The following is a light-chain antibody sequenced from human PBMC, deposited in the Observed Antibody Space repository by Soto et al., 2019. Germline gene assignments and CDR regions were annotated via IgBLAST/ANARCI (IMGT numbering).Light chain of an antibody. J-gene: IGKJ5*01. Sequence: EIVLTQSPGTLSLSPEARAPLSCRARPSVSSVSITYLAWFQQKPGQAPRLLIYGASSRATGIPDRFSGSGSGTDFTLTISRVEPEDFAVYYCQQYLSLPITFGQGTRLEIK. CDR2: GAS. CDR3: QQYLSLPIT. CDR1: PSVSSVSITY. V-gene: IGKV3-20*01.